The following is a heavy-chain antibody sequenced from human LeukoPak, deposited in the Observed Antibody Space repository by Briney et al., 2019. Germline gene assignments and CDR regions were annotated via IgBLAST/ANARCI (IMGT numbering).Heavy chain of an antibody. CDR2: IWYDGNNK. V-gene: IGHV3-33*01. Sequence: SGGSLRLSCAASGFIFSSYGVHWVRQAPGKGLEWVAVIWYDGNNKYYADSVKGRFTISRDNSKNTVSLQMNSLRAEDTAVYYCARDIAGRTSWSSGGVMDYWGQGTLVTVSS. CDR3: ARDIAGRTSWSSGGVMDY. D-gene: IGHD2-15*01. CDR1: GFIFSSYG. J-gene: IGHJ4*02.